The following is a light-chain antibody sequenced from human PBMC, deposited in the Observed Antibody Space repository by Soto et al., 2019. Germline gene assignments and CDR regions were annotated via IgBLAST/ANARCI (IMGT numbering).Light chain of an antibody. CDR2: GAS. CDR1: QSVSSY. CDR3: QQYYNWPRT. Sequence: EIVLTQSPATVSLSPVERATLSCWASQSVSSYLAWYQQKPGQAPRLLFYGASTGATGLPARFSGSGSGTEFTLTINSLQAEDCAVYYCQQYYNWPRTFGQGTRLEIK. V-gene: IGKV3-15*01. J-gene: IGKJ5*01.